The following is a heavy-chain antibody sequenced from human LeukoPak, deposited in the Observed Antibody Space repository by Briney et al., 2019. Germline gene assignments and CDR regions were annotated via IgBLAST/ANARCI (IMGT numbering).Heavy chain of an antibody. CDR2: IKQDGSEK. V-gene: IGHV3-7*01. J-gene: IGHJ4*02. CDR1: GFTFSSYA. D-gene: IGHD3-16*01. CDR3: ARMGLSYYFDY. Sequence: GGSLRLSCAPSGFTFSSYAMRWVRQAPGKGLEWVANIKQDGSEKYYVDSVKGRFTISRDNAKNSLYLQMNSLRAEDTAVYYCARMGLSYYFDYWGQGTLVTVSS.